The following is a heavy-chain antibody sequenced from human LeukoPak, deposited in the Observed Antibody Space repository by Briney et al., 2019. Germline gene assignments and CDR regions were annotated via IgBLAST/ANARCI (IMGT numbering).Heavy chain of an antibody. D-gene: IGHD2-15*01. V-gene: IGHV3-74*01. CDR2: INTDGSST. CDR1: GFIFSSYW. CDR3: ARVHGGYPFDY. Sequence: GGSLRLSCAASGFIFSSYWMHWVRHAPGKGLAWVSRINTDGSSTSYADSVKGRFTISRDNAKNTLYLQMNSLRAEDTAVYYCARVHGGYPFDYWGQGTLVTVSS. J-gene: IGHJ4*02.